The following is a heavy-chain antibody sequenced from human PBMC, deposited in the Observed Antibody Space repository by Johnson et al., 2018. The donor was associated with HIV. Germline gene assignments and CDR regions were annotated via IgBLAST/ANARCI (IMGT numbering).Heavy chain of an antibody. Sequence: VQLVESGGGLVQPGRSLRLSCAASGFIFNDYAMHWVRQVPGKGLEWVSGINWNSVITAYADSVKGRFTISRDNAKHSLYLQMNSLRAVATAVYYCARGVGATTVAAVEIWGQGTMVTVS. V-gene: IGHV3-9*01. J-gene: IGHJ3*02. CDR3: ARGVGATTVAAVEI. CDR2: INWNSVIT. CDR1: GFIFNDYA. D-gene: IGHD1-26*01.